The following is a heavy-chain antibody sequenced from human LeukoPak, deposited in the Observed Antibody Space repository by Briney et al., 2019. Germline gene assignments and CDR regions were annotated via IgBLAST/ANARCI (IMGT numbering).Heavy chain of an antibody. CDR3: ARHKALRDSSGYWYYFDY. D-gene: IGHD3-22*01. J-gene: IGHJ4*02. Sequence: SETLSLTCTVSGGSISSSSYYWGWVRQPPGKGLEWLGSIYYSGSTYYNPSLKSRVTISVDTSKNQFSLKLSSVTAADTAVYYCARHKALRDSSGYWYYFDYWGQGTLVTVSS. CDR2: IYYSGST. V-gene: IGHV4-39*01. CDR1: GGSISSSSYY.